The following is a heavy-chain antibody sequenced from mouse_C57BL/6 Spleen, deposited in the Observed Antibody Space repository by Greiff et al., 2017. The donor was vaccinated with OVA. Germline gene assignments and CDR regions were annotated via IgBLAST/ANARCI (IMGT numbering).Heavy chain of an antibody. J-gene: IGHJ2*01. CDR2: IDPSDSYT. V-gene: IGHV1-69*01. CDR1: GYTFTSYW. D-gene: IGHD6-1*01. Sequence: QVQLQQPGAELVMPGASVKLSCKASGYTFTSYWMHWVKQRPGQGLEWIGEIDPSDSYTNYNQQFKGKSTLTVDKSSSTAYMQLSSLTSEDSAVYYCARRGPLSLFFDYWGQGTTLTVSS. CDR3: ARRGPLSLFFDY.